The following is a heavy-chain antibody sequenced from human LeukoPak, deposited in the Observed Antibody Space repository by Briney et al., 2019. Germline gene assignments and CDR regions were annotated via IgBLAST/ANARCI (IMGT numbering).Heavy chain of an antibody. CDR2: IYYSGST. V-gene: IGHV4-39*07. D-gene: IGHD6-19*01. Sequence: PSETLSLTCTVSGGSISSGGYYWGWIRQPPGKGLEWIGSIYYSGSTYYNPSLKSRVTISVDTSKNQFSLKLSSVTAADTAVYYCASFIQEAVAGSLYFDYWGQGTLVTVSS. CDR1: GGSISSGGYY. J-gene: IGHJ4*02. CDR3: ASFIQEAVAGSLYFDY.